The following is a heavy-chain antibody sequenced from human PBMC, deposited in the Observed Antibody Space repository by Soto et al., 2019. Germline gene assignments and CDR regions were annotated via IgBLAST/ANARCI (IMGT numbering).Heavy chain of an antibody. CDR1: GFTVSDDH. CDR3: AREAAGFDI. V-gene: IGHV3-53*02. Sequence: EMQLVETGGGLIQPGGSLRLSCAASGFTVSDDHMSWVRQAPGKGPEWVSVIYYGGTTYYADSVQCRFTISRDKSKNTLYLQMNDLRADDTAVYYCAREAAGFDIWGQGTMVTVSS. J-gene: IGHJ3*02. CDR2: IYYGGTT.